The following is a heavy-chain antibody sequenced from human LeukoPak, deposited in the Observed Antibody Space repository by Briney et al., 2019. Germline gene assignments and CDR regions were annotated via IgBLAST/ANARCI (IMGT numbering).Heavy chain of an antibody. V-gene: IGHV3-23*01. D-gene: IGHD6-13*01. CDR2: ISATGGST. CDR1: GFTFSTYA. J-gene: IGHJ6*02. Sequence: PGGSLRLSCAASGFTFSTYAMSWVRQAPGKGLEWVSGISATGGSTYYADSVKGRFTISRDSSKNTLYLQVNSLRAEDTAVYYCAKRTAAVPYFYYGMDVWGQGTTVTVSS. CDR3: AKRTAAVPYFYYGMDV.